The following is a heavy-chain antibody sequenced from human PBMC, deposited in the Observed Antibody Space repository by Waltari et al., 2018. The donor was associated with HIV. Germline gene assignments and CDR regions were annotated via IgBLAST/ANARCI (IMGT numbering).Heavy chain of an antibody. V-gene: IGHV1-69*01. CDR3: SRMNEVAVAGTGFDAFDI. J-gene: IGHJ3*02. CDR2: IIPIFGTS. Sequence: QVQLVQSGAEVKKPGSSVKVSCTASGGTFSSYAIRWVGQAPGQGLERLGGIIPIFGTSIYAQNFQGRVTITADESTSTAYMELSSLRSEDTAVYYCSRMNEVAVAGTGFDAFDIWGQGTKVTVSS. D-gene: IGHD6-19*01. CDR1: GGTFSSYA.